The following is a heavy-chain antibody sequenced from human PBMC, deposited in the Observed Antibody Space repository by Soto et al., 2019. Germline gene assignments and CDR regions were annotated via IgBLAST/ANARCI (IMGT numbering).Heavy chain of an antibody. CDR3: AKLGEEWPRFDY. Sequence: GGSLRLSCAASGFTFSSYSMNWVRQAPGKGLEWVSAISGSGGSTYYADSVKGRFTISRDNSKNTLYLQMNSLRDEDTAVYYCAKLGEEWPRFDYWGQGTLVTVSS. D-gene: IGHD3-16*01. CDR1: GFTFSSYS. CDR2: ISGSGGST. J-gene: IGHJ4*02. V-gene: IGHV3-23*01.